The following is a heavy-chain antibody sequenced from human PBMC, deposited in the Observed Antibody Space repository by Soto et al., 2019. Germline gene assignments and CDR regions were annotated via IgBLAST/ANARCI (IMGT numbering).Heavy chain of an antibody. Sequence: EVQLVESGGGLVQPGGSLRLSCAASGFTFRRYWMHWVRQASGKGLVWVSRINGDGSSTSYADSVKGRFTVSRDNAKNTLYRQMNSLRVEDTAVYYCVSLVERSDIAFDIWGQGTMVTVSS. D-gene: IGHD6-6*01. J-gene: IGHJ3*02. V-gene: IGHV3-74*01. CDR2: INGDGSST. CDR3: VSLVERSDIAFDI. CDR1: GFTFRRYW.